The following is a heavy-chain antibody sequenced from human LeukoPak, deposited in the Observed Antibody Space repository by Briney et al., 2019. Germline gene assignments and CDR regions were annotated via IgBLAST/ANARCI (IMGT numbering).Heavy chain of an antibody. CDR1: GFTFSSYA. CDR3: AKYDILTGYYGYYFDY. Sequence: GGSLRLSCAASGFTFSSYAMSWVRQAPGKGLEWVSAISGSGGSTYYADSVKGRFTISRDNSKNTLYLQMNRLRAEDTAVYYCAKYDILTGYYGYYFDYWGQGTLVTVSS. D-gene: IGHD3-9*01. CDR2: ISGSGGST. J-gene: IGHJ4*02. V-gene: IGHV3-23*01.